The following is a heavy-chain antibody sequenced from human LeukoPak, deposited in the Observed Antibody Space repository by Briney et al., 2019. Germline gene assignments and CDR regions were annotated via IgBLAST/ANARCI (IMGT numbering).Heavy chain of an antibody. J-gene: IGHJ4*02. Sequence: AGGSLRLSCAASGFTFSNAWMSWVRQAPGKGLEWVAFIRYDGSNKYYADSVKGRFTISRDNSKNTLYLQMNSLRAEDTAVYYCAKGLMATIGGPDYWGQGTLVTVSS. CDR2: IRYDGSNK. CDR3: AKGLMATIGGPDY. D-gene: IGHD5-24*01. CDR1: GFTFSNAW. V-gene: IGHV3-30*02.